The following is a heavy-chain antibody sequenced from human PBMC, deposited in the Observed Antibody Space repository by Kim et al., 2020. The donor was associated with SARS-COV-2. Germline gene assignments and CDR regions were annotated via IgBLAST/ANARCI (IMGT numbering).Heavy chain of an antibody. CDR2: IYYSGST. Sequence: SETLSLTCTVSGGSISSSSYYWGWIRQPPGKGLEWIGSIYYSGSTYYNPSLKSRVTISVDTSKNQFSLKLSSVTAADTAVYYCARRVVRGVISVVYWGQGTLVTVSS. CDR1: GGSISSSSYY. CDR3: ARRVVRGVISVVY. V-gene: IGHV4-39*01. J-gene: IGHJ4*02. D-gene: IGHD3-10*01.